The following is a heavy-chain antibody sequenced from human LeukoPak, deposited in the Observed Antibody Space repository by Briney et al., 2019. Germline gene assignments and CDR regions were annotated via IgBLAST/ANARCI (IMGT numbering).Heavy chain of an antibody. D-gene: IGHD3-10*01. V-gene: IGHV4-59*01. CDR3: ARGFGREYNFANH. Sequence: SETLSLTCTVSGGSISSYYWSWIRQPPGKGLEWIGYIYYSGSTNYNPSLKSRVTISVDTSKNQFSLKLSSVTAADTAVYYCARGFGREYNFANHWGQGTLVTVSS. J-gene: IGHJ5*02. CDR2: IYYSGST. CDR1: GGSISSYY.